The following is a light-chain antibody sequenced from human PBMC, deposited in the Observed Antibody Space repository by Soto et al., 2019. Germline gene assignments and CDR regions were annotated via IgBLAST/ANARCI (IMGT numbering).Light chain of an antibody. J-gene: IGLJ2*01. V-gene: IGLV1-40*01. CDR3: QSYDSSLSGSV. CDR1: SSNIGAGYD. Sequence: QSVLTRPPSVSGAPGQRVTISCTGSSSNIGAGYDVHWYQQLPGTAPKLLIYGNSNRPSGVPDRFSGSKSGTSASLAITGLQAEDEAEYYCQSYDSSLSGSVFGGGTKLTVL. CDR2: GNS.